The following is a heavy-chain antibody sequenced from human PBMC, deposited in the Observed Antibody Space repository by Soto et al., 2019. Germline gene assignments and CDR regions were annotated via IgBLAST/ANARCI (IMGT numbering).Heavy chain of an antibody. Sequence: SVKVSCKASGGNFSSYAISWVRQAPGQGLEWMGGIIPIFGTANYAQKFQGRVTITADKSTSTAYMELSSLRSEDTAVYYCARDKAAAVLYGMDVWGQGTTVTVSS. D-gene: IGHD6-13*01. J-gene: IGHJ6*02. V-gene: IGHV1-69*06. CDR1: GGNFSSYA. CDR2: IIPIFGTA. CDR3: ARDKAAAVLYGMDV.